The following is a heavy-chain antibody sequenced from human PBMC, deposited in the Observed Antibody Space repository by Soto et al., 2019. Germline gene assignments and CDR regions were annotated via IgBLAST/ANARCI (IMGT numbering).Heavy chain of an antibody. CDR1: GYIFTNYV. J-gene: IGHJ3*02. V-gene: IGHV1-18*01. CDR2: ISAYNGNI. CDR3: ARIMLRDYDFWSGYYYGAFDI. Sequence: ASLKLSCKSSGYIFTNYVISWVRQAPGQGLEWMAWISAYNGNINYAQKLQGRVTMTTDTSTSTAYMELRSLRSDDTAVYYCARIMLRDYDFWSGYYYGAFDIWGQGTMVTVSS. D-gene: IGHD3-3*01.